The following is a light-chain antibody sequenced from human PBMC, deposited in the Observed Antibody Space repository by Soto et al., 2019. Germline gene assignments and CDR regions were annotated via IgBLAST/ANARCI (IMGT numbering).Light chain of an antibody. V-gene: IGLV2-14*01. Sequence: QSALTQPASVSGSPGQSITISCTGTSSDVGGYNYVSWYQQHPGKAPKLMIYDVSNRPSGVSNRFSGSKSGNTASLTISGLPAEDEADYYCSSSTTTSTNVFGTGTKLT. J-gene: IGLJ1*01. CDR1: SSDVGGYNY. CDR3: SSSTTTSTNV. CDR2: DVS.